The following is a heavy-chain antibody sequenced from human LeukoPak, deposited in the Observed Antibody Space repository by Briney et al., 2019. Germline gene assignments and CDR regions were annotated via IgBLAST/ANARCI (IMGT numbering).Heavy chain of an antibody. CDR1: GGSISSYY. CDR2: IYYSGST. D-gene: IGHD2-2*01. CDR3: ASMTHCSSTSCSYNWFDP. J-gene: IGHJ5*02. Sequence: SETLSLTCTVSGGSISSYYWSWIRQPPGKGLEWIGYIYYSGSTNYNPSLKSRVTISVDTSKNQFSLKLSSVTAADTAVYYCASMTHCSSTSCSYNWFDPWGLGTLVTVSS. V-gene: IGHV4-59*01.